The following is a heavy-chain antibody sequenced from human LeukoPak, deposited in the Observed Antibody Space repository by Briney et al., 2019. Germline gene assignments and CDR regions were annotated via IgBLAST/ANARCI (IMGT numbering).Heavy chain of an antibody. CDR3: ARVRGLGVISPYFDY. J-gene: IGHJ4*02. CDR2: INYSGST. CDR1: GGSISIHC. V-gene: IGHV4-59*08. Sequence: PSETLSLTCSVSGGSISIHCWGWIRRPPGKGLEWHGCINYSGSTHYNPSLESRVTISAATSKNQFSLKLSSVTAADTAVYYCARVRGLGVISPYFDYWGQGILVTVSS. D-gene: IGHD3-16*02.